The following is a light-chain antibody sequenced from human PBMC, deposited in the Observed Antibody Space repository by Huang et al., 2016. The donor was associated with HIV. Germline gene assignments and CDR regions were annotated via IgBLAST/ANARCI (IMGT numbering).Light chain of an antibody. Sequence: DIVMTQSPDSLTVSLGERATINCKSSQSILHTSKNKNCLSWFQQKPGQPPKLLMHWASTRKSGVPDRFSGSGSGTDFTLTINGLQAEDVAVYYCQQYFSTPRTFGQGTRVEIK. V-gene: IGKV4-1*01. J-gene: IGKJ1*01. CDR2: WAS. CDR3: QQYFSTPRT. CDR1: QSILHTSKNKNC.